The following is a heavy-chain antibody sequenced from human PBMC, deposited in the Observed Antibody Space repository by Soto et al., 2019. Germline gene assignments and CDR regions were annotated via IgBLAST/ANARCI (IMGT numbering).Heavy chain of an antibody. CDR3: ARQGDKLGSTA. V-gene: IGHV4-39*01. D-gene: IGHD2-21*02. CDR2: IYFIGSS. CDR1: GVSISTISSY. Sequence: PSETLSLTCTVSGVSISTISSYWGWIRQPPGEGLEWIGSIYFIGSSYSNPSLKSRVTISVDTSKNQFSLKLSSVTAADTAVYFCARQGDKLGSTAWGQGSLVTVSS. J-gene: IGHJ4*02.